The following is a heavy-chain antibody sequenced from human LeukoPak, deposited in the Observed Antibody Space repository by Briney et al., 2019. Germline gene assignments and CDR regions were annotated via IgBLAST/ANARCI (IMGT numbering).Heavy chain of an antibody. Sequence: RASVKVSCKASGGTFSSYAISWVRQAPGQGLEWMGGIIPIFGTANYAQKFQGRVTITTDESTSTAYMELSSLRSEDTAVYYCARDRSVVTHWFDPWGQGTLVTVSS. V-gene: IGHV1-69*05. CDR2: IIPIFGTA. CDR3: ARDRSVVTHWFDP. J-gene: IGHJ5*02. CDR1: GGTFSSYA. D-gene: IGHD4-23*01.